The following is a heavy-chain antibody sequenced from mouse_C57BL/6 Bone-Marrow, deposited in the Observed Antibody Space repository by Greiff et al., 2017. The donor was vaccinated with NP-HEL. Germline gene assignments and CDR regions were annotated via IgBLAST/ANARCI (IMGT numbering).Heavy chain of an antibody. V-gene: IGHV1-69*01. Sequence: QVQLQQSGAELVMPGASVKLSCKASGYTFTSYWMHWVKQRPGQGLEWIGEIDPSDSYTNYNQKFKGKSTLTVDKSSSTAYMQLSSLTSEDSAVYYCARWESSGPHVDYWGQGTTLTVSS. CDR1: GYTFTSYW. D-gene: IGHD3-2*02. J-gene: IGHJ2*01. CDR3: ARWESSGPHVDY. CDR2: IDPSDSYT.